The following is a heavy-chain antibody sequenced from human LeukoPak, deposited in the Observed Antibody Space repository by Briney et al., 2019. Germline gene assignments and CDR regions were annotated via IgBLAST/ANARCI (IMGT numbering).Heavy chain of an antibody. V-gene: IGHV1-24*01. CDR1: GYILTELS. CDR2: FDPEDGET. CDR3: ATWGVGYYYVFDY. J-gene: IGHJ4*02. Sequence: ASAKVSCKVSGYILTELSMHWVRQAPGKGLEWMGGFDPEDGETIYAQKFQGRVTMTEDTSTDTAYMELSSLRSEDTAVYYCATWGVGYYYVFDYWGQGTLVTVSS. D-gene: IGHD3-22*01.